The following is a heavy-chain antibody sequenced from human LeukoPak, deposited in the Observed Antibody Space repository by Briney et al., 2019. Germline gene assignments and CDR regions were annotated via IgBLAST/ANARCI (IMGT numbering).Heavy chain of an antibody. CDR1: GLTFGTSA. V-gene: IGHV3-30-3*01. J-gene: IGHJ5*02. CDR2: VSFDGSNE. CDR3: VRGVGYTLLS. D-gene: IGHD1-1*01. Sequence: PGGSLRLSCADSGLTFGTSAMHWARQAPGKGLEWVAVVSFDGSNEKYADSVRGRFTIPRDNSKKMLYLQMNSLSREDTAVYYCVRGVGYTLLSWGQGTLVTVSS.